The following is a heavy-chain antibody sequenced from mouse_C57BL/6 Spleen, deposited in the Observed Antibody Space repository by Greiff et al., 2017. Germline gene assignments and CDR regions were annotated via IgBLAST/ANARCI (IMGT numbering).Heavy chain of an antibody. V-gene: IGHV6-6*01. CDR1: GFTFSDAW. D-gene: IGHD1-1*01. J-gene: IGHJ3*01. CDR3: RSYGAY. Sequence: EVHLVESGGGLVQPGGSMKLSCAASGFTFSDAWMNWVRQSPEKGLEWVAEIKNKANHHATYYAESVKGRITISRDDSKSSVYLQMNSLSAEDTGIYDCRSYGAYWGQGTLVTVSA. CDR2: IKNKANHHAT.